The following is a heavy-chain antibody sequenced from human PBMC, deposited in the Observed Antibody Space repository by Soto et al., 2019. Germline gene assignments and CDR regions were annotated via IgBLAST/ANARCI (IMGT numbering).Heavy chain of an antibody. J-gene: IGHJ4*02. CDR1: GLTFNTYG. CDR3: AKSPNFYCSSPNCYKYYFDH. D-gene: IGHD2-2*02. CDR2: ISYDGSEK. Sequence: PVGSLRLSCAASGLTFNTYGMHWVRQAPGKGLEWVAVISYDGSEKYYVDSVKGRFTISKDNSKNTLYLQMNSLRPEDTAVYYCAKSPNFYCSSPNCYKYYFDHWGQGTRVTVSS. V-gene: IGHV3-30*18.